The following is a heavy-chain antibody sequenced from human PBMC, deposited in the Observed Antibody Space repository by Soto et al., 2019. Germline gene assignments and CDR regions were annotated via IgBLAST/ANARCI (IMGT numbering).Heavy chain of an antibody. Sequence: ASVKVSCKASGYTFTSYGISWVRQAPGQGLEWMGIINPSGGSTSYAQKFQGRVTMTRDTSTSTVYMELSSLRSEDTAVYYCARDWRAVADHYYFDYWGQGTLVTVSS. CDR3: ARDWRAVADHYYFDY. V-gene: IGHV1-46*01. CDR2: INPSGGST. CDR1: GYTFTSYG. J-gene: IGHJ4*02. D-gene: IGHD6-19*01.